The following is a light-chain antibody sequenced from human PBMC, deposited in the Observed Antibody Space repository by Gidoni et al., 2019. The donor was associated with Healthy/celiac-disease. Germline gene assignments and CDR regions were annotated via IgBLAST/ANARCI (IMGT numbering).Light chain of an antibody. V-gene: IGKV1D-8*01. J-gene: IGKJ5*01. CDR2: AAS. CDR3: QQYYSFPPT. Sequence: VIWMTQSPSLLSASTGDRVTISCRMSQGMSSYLSWYQQKPGKAPELLIYAASTLQSGVPSRFSGSGSGTDFTLTSSCLQSEDFATYYWQQYYSFPPTFGQGTRVEIK. CDR1: QGMSSY.